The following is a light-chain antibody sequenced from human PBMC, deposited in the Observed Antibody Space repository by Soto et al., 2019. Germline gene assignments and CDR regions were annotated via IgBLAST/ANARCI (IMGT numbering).Light chain of an antibody. CDR3: QQYNGWPIT. Sequence: EIVLTQSPGTLSLSPGERATLSCRASQSVSNNYLAWYQQKPGQAPRLLIYDASNRATGFPARFSGSGSGTEFTLTISSLQSEDFAVYYCQQYNGWPITFGQGTRLEIK. J-gene: IGKJ5*01. V-gene: IGKV3-15*01. CDR2: DAS. CDR1: QSVSNN.